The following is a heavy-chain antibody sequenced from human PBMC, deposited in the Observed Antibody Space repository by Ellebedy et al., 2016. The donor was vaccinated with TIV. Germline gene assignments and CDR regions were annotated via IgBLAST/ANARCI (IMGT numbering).Heavy chain of an antibody. D-gene: IGHD2-21*02. J-gene: IGHJ4*02. Sequence: MPSETLSLTCSVSGGSVSSTRYYWAWIRQPPGKGLEYIGSVYYSRSPYYNPSFKRRVTLSADTSKNQFSLNLRTVTAADTAVYYCARTDPWQPIDDWGQGILVSVSS. CDR3: ARTDPWQPIDD. CDR1: GGSVSSTRYY. V-gene: IGHV4-39*01. CDR2: VYYSRSP.